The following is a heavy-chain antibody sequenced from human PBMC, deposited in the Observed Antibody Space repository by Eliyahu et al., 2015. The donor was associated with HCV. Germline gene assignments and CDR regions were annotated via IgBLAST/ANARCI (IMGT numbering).Heavy chain of an antibody. J-gene: IGHJ6*03. CDR1: XFTFCXAX. D-gene: IGHD3-10*01. CDR3: TTGAPGGFDYYLDV. CDR2: IKSKTDGGTT. Sequence: EVQLVESGGGLVXPGGSLXLSCAXXXFTFCXAXMXWVXQDPGKGLEWIGRIKSKTDGGTTDYAAPVKGRFTISRDDSKSTLYLQMNSLKTEDTAVYYCTTGAPGGFDYYLDVWGQGTTVTVSS. V-gene: IGHV3-15*01.